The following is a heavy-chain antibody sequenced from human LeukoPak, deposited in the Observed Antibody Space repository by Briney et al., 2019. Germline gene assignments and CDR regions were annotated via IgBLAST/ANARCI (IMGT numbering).Heavy chain of an antibody. J-gene: IGHJ4*02. D-gene: IGHD3-10*01. V-gene: IGHV3-7*01. CDR3: ARQGSSPQPFDY. CDR1: GFTFSSRDW. CDR2: IKQDGSEK. Sequence: GGSLRLSCVASGFTFSSRDWMTWVRQAPGKGLEWVANIKQDGSEKNYVDSVKGRFTISRDNAKNTLYLQMNSLRAEDTAVYYCARQGSSPQPFDYWGQGTLVTVSS.